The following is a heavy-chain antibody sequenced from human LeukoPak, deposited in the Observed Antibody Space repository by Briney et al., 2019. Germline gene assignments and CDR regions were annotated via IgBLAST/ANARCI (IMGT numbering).Heavy chain of an antibody. CDR1: GGPFSGYF. CDR2: IHNSGTT. Sequence: SETLSLTCAVSGGPFSGYFWSWIRQSSGKGLEWIGEIHNSGTTNYNPSLNSRVTISEDTSKNQFYLNLSSVTAADTAVYYCARSYYYNLGSFPFDFWGQGTLVTVSS. J-gene: IGHJ4*02. CDR3: ARSYYYNLGSFPFDF. V-gene: IGHV4-34*01. D-gene: IGHD3-10*01.